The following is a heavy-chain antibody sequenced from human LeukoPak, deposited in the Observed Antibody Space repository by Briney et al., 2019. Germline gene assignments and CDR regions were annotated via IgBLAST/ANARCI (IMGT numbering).Heavy chain of an antibody. CDR3: AKDRGYCSSTSCYMDY. V-gene: IGHV3-23*01. Sequence: PGGSLRLSCAASGFTFSSYAMSWVRQAPGKGLEWVSAISGSGGSTYYADPVKGRFTISRDNSKNTLYLQMNSLRAEDTAVYYCAKDRGYCSSTSCYMDYWGQGTLVTVSS. J-gene: IGHJ4*02. CDR2: ISGSGGST. D-gene: IGHD2-2*02. CDR1: GFTFSSYA.